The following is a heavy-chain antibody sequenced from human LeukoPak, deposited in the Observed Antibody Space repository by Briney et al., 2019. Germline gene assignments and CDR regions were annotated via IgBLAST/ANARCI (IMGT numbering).Heavy chain of an antibody. J-gene: IGHJ3*02. Sequence: PGGSLRLSSAASGVTFSSYAIPWVREAAGTGLEGVAVIAYDGSNKYYADSVKGRLTISRDNSKNTLYLQMNSLRAEDTAVYYCARDGGMATDSGGAFDIWGQGTMVTVSS. CDR1: GVTFSSYA. CDR2: IAYDGSNK. D-gene: IGHD5-24*01. CDR3: ARDGGMATDSGGAFDI. V-gene: IGHV3-30-3*01.